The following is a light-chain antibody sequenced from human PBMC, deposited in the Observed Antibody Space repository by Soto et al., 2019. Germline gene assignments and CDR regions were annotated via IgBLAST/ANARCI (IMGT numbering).Light chain of an antibody. J-gene: IGLJ3*02. Sequence: QSVLTQPPSASGIPGQRVTISCSGSSSNIGSNYVYWYQQLPGTAPKLLIYRNNQRPSGVPDRFSGSKSGTSASLAISGLRSEDEADYYCAAWDDSLSGGWVFGGGTKLTVL. CDR1: SSNIGSNY. V-gene: IGLV1-47*01. CDR2: RNN. CDR3: AAWDDSLSGGWV.